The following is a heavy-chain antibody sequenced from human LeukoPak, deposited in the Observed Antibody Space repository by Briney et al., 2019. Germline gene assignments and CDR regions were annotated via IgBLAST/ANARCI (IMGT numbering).Heavy chain of an antibody. CDR3: ARGRDGYKRFDY. CDR2: IYYSGST. V-gene: IGHV4-59*01. CDR1: GGSISSYY. Sequence: SETLSLTCIVSGGSISSYYWSWIRQPPGKGLECIGYIYYSGSTNYNPSLKSRVTISVDTSKNQFSLKLSSVTAADTAVYYCARGRDGYKRFDYWGQGTLVTVSS. J-gene: IGHJ4*02. D-gene: IGHD5-24*01.